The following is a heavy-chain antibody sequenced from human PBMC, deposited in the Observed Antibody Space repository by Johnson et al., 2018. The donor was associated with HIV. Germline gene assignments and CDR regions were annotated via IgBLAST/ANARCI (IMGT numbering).Heavy chain of an antibody. CDR3: AKVLAGIAARPLTFDAFDI. J-gene: IGHJ3*02. CDR1: GFTFSDYY. D-gene: IGHD6-6*01. Sequence: QVQLVESGGGLVKPGGSLRLSCAASGFTFSDYYMSWIRQAPGKGLEWVSYISSSGSTIYYADSVKGRFTISRDNAKNSLYLQMNSLRAEDTAVYYCAKVLAGIAARPLTFDAFDIWGQGTMVTVSS. CDR2: ISSSGSTI. V-gene: IGHV3-11*01.